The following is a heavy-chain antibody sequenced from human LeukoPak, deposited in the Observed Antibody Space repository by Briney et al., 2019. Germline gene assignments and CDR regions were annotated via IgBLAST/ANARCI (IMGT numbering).Heavy chain of an antibody. V-gene: IGHV3-7*01. J-gene: IGHJ5*02. CDR2: IKEDGSER. D-gene: IGHD2-21*01. Sequence: PGGSLRLSCEASGFPFNTYWMNWVRLARGEGREWVANIKEDGSERTYVDSVKGRFPISRHNAKNSLYLHVNSLRAEHTAFYYCARAPLGDAYPFNWFDPWGQGTLVTASP. CDR3: ARAPLGDAYPFNWFDP. CDR1: GFPFNTYW.